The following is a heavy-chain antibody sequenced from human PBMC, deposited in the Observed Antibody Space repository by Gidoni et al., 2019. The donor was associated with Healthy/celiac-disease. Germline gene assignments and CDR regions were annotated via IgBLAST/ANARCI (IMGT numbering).Heavy chain of an antibody. CDR3: AKNRLPVVIPPGGFDY. CDR1: GFTFSSYA. V-gene: IGHV3-23*01. J-gene: IGHJ4*02. CDR2: ISGSGGST. Sequence: EVQLLESGGGLVQPGGSLRLSCAASGFTFSSYAMGWVRQAPGKGLEWVSAISGSGGSTYYADSVKGRFTISRDNSKNTLYLQMNSLRAEDTAVYYCAKNRLPVVIPPGGFDYWGQGTLVTVSS. D-gene: IGHD3-22*01.